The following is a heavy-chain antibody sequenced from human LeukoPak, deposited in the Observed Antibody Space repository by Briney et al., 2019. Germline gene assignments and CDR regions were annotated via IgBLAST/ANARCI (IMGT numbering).Heavy chain of an antibody. CDR3: ARGIFGMVLNAFDL. J-gene: IGHJ3*01. CDR2: ISYGGST. D-gene: IGHD3-3*01. CDR1: GGSISSSSYY. Sequence: KPSETLSLTCTVSGGSISSSSYYWTWIRQPPGRGLEWVGYISYGGSTNYNPSLKSRVTISVDTSTNQFSLKLSSVTAADTAVYYCARGIFGMVLNAFDLWGRGTMVTVSS. V-gene: IGHV4-61*01.